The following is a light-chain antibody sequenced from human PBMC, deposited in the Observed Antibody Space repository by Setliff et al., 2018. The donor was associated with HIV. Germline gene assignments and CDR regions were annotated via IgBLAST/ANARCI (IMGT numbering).Light chain of an antibody. J-gene: IGLJ1*01. CDR2: DVS. CDR1: SSDVGAYNY. Sequence: QSVLTQPRSVSGSPGQSVTLSCTGSSSDVGAYNYVSWYQQHPGKAPKLIIYDVSKRPSGVPDRFSGSKSGTSASLAISGLQSEDEADYYCAAWDDSLNGLYVFGTGTKVTVL. V-gene: IGLV2-11*01. CDR3: AAWDDSLNGLYV.